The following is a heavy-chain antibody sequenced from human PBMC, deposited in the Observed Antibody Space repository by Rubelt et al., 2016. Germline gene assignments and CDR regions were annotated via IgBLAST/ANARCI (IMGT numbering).Heavy chain of an antibody. CDR2: ITNTGDST. CDR1: GFTFFNHG. J-gene: IGHJ4*02. D-gene: IGHD5-24*01. Sequence: EVQLVESGGGLVQPGGSLRLSCAASGFTFFNHGMNWVRQAPGKGLEWVSSITNTGDSTYYAGFVQGRFTISRDNSKNTLYLQRNNLRVEDTALYYCARGGYNSVYWGQGTLVTVSS. V-gene: IGHV3-23*04. CDR3: ARGGYNSVY.